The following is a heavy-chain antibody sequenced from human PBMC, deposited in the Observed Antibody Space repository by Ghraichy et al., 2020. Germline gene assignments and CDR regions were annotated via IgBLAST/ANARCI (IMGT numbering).Heavy chain of an antibody. V-gene: IGHV3-43*02. CDR2: ISGDGAGT. CDR3: TKERDCRSASCYRDFDY. CDR1: GLTFDDYA. Sequence: LSLTCAASGLTFDDYAMHWVRQAPGKGLEWVSLISGDGAGTDYADSVKGRFTISRDNSKNSLYLQMNSLRTEDTALYYCTKERDCRSASCYRDFDYWGQGTLVTVSS. J-gene: IGHJ4*02. D-gene: IGHD2-2*01.